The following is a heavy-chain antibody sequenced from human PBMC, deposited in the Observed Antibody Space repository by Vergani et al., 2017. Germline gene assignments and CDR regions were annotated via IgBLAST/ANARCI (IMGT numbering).Heavy chain of an antibody. V-gene: IGHV3-9*01. J-gene: IGHJ4*02. Sequence: EVQLVESGGGLVQPGRSLRLSCAASGFTFDDYATHWVRQAPGKGLEWVSGISWNSGSTGYADSVKGRFTISRDNAKNSLYLQMNSLRAEDTALYYCAKASSSSWYTVAFDYWGQGTLVTVSS. CDR1: GFTFDDYA. D-gene: IGHD6-13*01. CDR3: AKASSSSWYTVAFDY. CDR2: ISWNSGST.